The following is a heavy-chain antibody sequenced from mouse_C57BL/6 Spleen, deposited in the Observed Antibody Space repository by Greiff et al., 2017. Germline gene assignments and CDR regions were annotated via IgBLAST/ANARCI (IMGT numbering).Heavy chain of an antibody. J-gene: IGHJ4*01. CDR1: GYNFTGYW. V-gene: IGHV1-9*01. CDR3: ARRIRGYYYYAMDY. CDR2: ILPGSGST. Sequence: VQLQQSGAELMKPGASVKLSCKATGYNFTGYWIEWVKPRPGHGLEWIGEILPGSGSTNYNEKFQGKDTFTADTSSHTAYMQLSSLTTEDSAIYYCARRIRGYYYYAMDYWGQGTSVTVSS. D-gene: IGHD2-4*01.